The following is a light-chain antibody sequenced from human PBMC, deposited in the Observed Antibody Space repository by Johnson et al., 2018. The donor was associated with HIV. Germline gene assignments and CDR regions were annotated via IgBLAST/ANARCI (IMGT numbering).Light chain of an antibody. J-gene: IGLJ1*01. CDR1: SSSIGNDY. Sequence: QSVLTQPPSVSAAPGQKVTISCSGNSSSIGNDYISWYQQLPGTAPKVLIYDNDQRPLGIPDRFSASKSGTSATLVITGLQTGDEADYYCGTWDSSLRGVFGTGTKVTVL. CDR2: DND. V-gene: IGLV1-51*01. CDR3: GTWDSSLRGV.